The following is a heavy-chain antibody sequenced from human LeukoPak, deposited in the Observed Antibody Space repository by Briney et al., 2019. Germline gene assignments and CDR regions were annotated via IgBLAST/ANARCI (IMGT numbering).Heavy chain of an antibody. Sequence: GGSLRHSFSASGFTLSRYRMNCVRQAPGKGLEWVASISSTSTFIYSADSVKGRFTISRDTAKNSLFLQMNSLRAEDTAIYYCARDYFDSSDYPQTYYYYYMDVWGKGTTVTVSS. J-gene: IGHJ6*03. CDR2: ISSTSTFI. CDR3: ARDYFDSSDYPQTYYYYYMDV. CDR1: GFTLSRYR. V-gene: IGHV3-21*01. D-gene: IGHD3-22*01.